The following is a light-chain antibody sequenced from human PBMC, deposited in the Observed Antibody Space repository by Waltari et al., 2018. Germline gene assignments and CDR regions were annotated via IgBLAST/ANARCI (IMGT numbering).Light chain of an antibody. V-gene: IGLV1-40*01. CDR3: QSYDTSLSVV. Sequence: QSVLTQPPSVSGAPGQRVTIPCTGSGSNIGAGSAVHWYRQLPGKAPPRLSHGTNTRPLGVPDRFFGSQSGTSASLAIVGLQADDEADYYCQSYDTSLSVVFGGGTKLTVL. CDR1: GSNIGAGSA. CDR2: GTN. J-gene: IGLJ2*01.